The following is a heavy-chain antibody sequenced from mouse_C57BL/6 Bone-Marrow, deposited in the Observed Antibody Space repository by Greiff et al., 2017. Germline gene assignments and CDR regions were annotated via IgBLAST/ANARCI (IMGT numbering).Heavy chain of an antibody. D-gene: IGHD2-3*01. V-gene: IGHV5-16*01. J-gene: IGHJ4*01. CDR2: INYDGSST. Sequence: EVQRVESEGGLVQPGSSMKLSCTASGFTFSDYYMAWVRQVPEKGLEWVANINYDGSSTYYLDSLKSRFIISRDNAKNILYLQMSSLKSEDTATYYCARVYDGYLSYAMDYWGQGTSVTVSS. CDR3: ARVYDGYLSYAMDY. CDR1: GFTFSDYY.